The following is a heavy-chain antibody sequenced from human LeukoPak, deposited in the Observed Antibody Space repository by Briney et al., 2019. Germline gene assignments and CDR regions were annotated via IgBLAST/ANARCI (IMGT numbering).Heavy chain of an antibody. D-gene: IGHD1-26*01. CDR1: GFTFSSYA. V-gene: IGHV3-23*01. J-gene: IGHJ6*02. Sequence: GGSLRLSCAASGFTFSSYAMSWVRQAPGKGLEWVSAISGSGGSTYYADSVKGRFTISRDNSKNTQYLQMNSLRAEDTAVYYCAKARGASTDYYGMDVWGQGTTVTVSS. CDR3: AKARGASTDYYGMDV. CDR2: ISGSGGST.